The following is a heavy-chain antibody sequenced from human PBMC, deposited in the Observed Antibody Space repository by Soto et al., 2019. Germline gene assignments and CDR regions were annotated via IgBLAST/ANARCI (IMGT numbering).Heavy chain of an antibody. CDR3: ALIKDCSRTDCYLASFDP. CDR1: GLSLSNGRLG. CDR2: IFSNDDK. V-gene: IGHV2-26*01. D-gene: IGHD2-2*01. J-gene: IGHJ5*02. Sequence: QVTLKESGPVLVKPTETLTLTCTVSGLSLSNGRLGVSWIRQPPGKALEWLAHIFSNDDKSYSTSLKSRLTIPKDTHRSQVVLTMTNMDPVDSATYYCALIKDCSRTDCYLASFDPWGQGTLVTVSS.